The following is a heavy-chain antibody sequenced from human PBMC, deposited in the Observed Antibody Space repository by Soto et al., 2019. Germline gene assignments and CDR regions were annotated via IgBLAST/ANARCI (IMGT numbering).Heavy chain of an antibody. CDR1: GGSTSSGENF. J-gene: IGHJ4*02. CDR2: IHHSGST. D-gene: IGHD1-26*01. Sequence: SETLSLTCTVSGGSTSSGENFWNWIRQSPGKGLEWIGYIHHSGSTYYNPSLKSRLTISVDTSKNQISLKLNSVTAADTAVYYCARDTGTYPYYFDYWGQGTLVTVSS. V-gene: IGHV4-30-4*01. CDR3: ARDTGTYPYYFDY.